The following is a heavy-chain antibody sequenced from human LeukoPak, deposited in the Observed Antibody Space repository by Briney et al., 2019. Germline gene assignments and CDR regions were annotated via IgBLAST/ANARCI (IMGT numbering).Heavy chain of an antibody. Sequence: SGGSLRLSCAASGFIFSTYRMSWARQAPGKGLEWVSLINDSGRRTYYADSVKGRFTVSRDNSKYTLYLQMNSLRVEDTAVYYCASSTYNYDYALDVWGQGTTVTVSS. CDR1: GFIFSTYR. D-gene: IGHD5-24*01. CDR2: INDSGRRT. V-gene: IGHV3-23*01. J-gene: IGHJ6*02. CDR3: ASSTYNYDYALDV.